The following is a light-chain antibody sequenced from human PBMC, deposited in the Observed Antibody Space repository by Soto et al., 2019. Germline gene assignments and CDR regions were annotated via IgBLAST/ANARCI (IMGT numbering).Light chain of an antibody. CDR3: QQYNTCLT. J-gene: IGKJ1*01. CDR2: GAS. CDR1: QSVSSN. V-gene: IGKV3-15*01. Sequence: EIVMTQSPATLSVSPGERATLSCRASQSVSSNLAWYQQKPGQAPRLLIYGASTRATGIPARFSGSGSGTEFTLTISSLQSEDFAVYYCQQYNTCLTFGQGTKVEIK.